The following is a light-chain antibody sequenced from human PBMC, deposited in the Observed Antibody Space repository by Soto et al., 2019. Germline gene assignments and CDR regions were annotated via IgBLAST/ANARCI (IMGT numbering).Light chain of an antibody. CDR1: SSDVGGYNY. J-gene: IGLJ2*01. CDR3: SLFAGNNNLV. Sequence: QSALTQPPSASGSPGQSVTISCTGTSSDVGGYNYVSWYQQHPGKAPKLMISEVSKRPSGVPDRFSGSKSGNTASLTVSGLHAEDEADYYRSLFAGNNNLVFGGGTKLTVL. CDR2: EVS. V-gene: IGLV2-8*01.